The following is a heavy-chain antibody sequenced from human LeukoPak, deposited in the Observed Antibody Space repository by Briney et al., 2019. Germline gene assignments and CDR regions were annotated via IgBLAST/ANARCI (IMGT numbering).Heavy chain of an antibody. Sequence: GESLKISCKASGYSFTSYWIGWVRQMPGKGLEWMGIIYPGDSDTRYSPSFQGQVTISADKSISTPYLQWSSLKASNTAMYYCARHWMDQTSYYYYYMDVWGKGTTVTVSS. V-gene: IGHV5-51*01. CDR3: ARHWMDQTSYYYYYMDV. CDR2: IYPGDSDT. CDR1: GYSFTSYW. D-gene: IGHD2-2*03. J-gene: IGHJ6*03.